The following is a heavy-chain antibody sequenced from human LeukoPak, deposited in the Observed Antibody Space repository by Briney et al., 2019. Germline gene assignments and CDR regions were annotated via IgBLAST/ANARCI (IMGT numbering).Heavy chain of an antibody. D-gene: IGHD3-10*01. V-gene: IGHV4-39*07. CDR3: ARGPVTMVRGVILTNYYYYYMDV. Sequence: SETLSLTCTVSGGSISSSSYYWGWIRQPPGKGLEWIGSIYYSGSTNYNPSLKSRVTISVDTSKNQFSLKLSSVTAADTAVYYCARGPVTMVRGVILTNYYYYYMDVWGKGTTVTVSS. CDR2: IYYSGST. J-gene: IGHJ6*03. CDR1: GGSISSSSYY.